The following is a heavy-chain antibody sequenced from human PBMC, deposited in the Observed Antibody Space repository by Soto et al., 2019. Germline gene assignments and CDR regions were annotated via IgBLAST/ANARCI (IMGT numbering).Heavy chain of an antibody. D-gene: IGHD6-13*01. J-gene: IGHJ4*02. CDR2: IYTSGRI. CDR1: GGSISNYY. Sequence: QVQLQESGPGLVKPSETLSLTCSVSGGSISNYYWTWIRQPAGKGLEWIGRIYTSGRISYNPSLKSRVTMSVDTSKNLFSLKLSSVTAADTAVYYCARQTTYSTSWHDYWGQGTLVTVSS. V-gene: IGHV4-4*07. CDR3: ARQTTYSTSWHDY.